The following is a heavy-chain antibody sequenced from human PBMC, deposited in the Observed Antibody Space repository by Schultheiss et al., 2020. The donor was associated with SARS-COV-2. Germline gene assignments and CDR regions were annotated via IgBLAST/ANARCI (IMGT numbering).Heavy chain of an antibody. CDR3: ARDRWDSPEPHYYDSSGGGFDP. D-gene: IGHD3-22*01. V-gene: IGHV4-4*07. J-gene: IGHJ5*02. CDR2: IYTSGST. Sequence: SETLSLTCTVSGGSISSYYWSWIRQPPGKGLEWIGRIYTSGSTNYNPSLKSRVTMSVDTSKNQFSLKLSSVTAADTAVYYCARDRWDSPEPHYYDSSGGGFDPWGQGTLVTVSS. CDR1: GGSISSYY.